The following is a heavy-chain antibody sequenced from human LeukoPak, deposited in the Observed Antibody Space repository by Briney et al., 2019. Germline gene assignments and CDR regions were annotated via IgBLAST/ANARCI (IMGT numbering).Heavy chain of an antibody. CDR3: ARDLAGAGSRSGYYYYYMDV. CDR2: INPNSGGT. D-gene: IGHD6-13*01. J-gene: IGHJ6*03. Sequence: ASVKVSCKASGYTFTGYYMHWVRQAPGQGLEWMGWINPNSGGTNYAQKFQGRVTMTRDTSISTAYMELSRLRSDDTAVYYCARDLAGAGSRSGYYYYYMDVWGKGTTVTVSS. V-gene: IGHV1-2*02. CDR1: GYTFTGYY.